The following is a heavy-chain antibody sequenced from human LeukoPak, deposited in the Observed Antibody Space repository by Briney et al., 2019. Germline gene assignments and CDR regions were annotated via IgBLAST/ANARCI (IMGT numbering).Heavy chain of an antibody. CDR1: GFTFSSYG. Sequence: GGSLRLSCAASGFTFSSYGMHWVRQAPGKGLEWVAVIWYDGSNKYYADSVKGRFTISRDNSKNTLYLQMNSLRAEDTAVYYCAIFYRRGSGISPGEIDYWGQGTLVTVSS. D-gene: IGHD3-10*01. CDR2: IWYDGSNK. CDR3: AIFYRRGSGISPGEIDY. J-gene: IGHJ4*02. V-gene: IGHV3-33*01.